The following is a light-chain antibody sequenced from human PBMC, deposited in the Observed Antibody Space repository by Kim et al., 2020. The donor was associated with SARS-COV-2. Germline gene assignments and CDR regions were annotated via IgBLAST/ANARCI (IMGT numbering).Light chain of an antibody. CDR3: QQYNNWFPYT. J-gene: IGKJ2*01. Sequence: SPEERAIHSCRARQSIGTNLAWYHQKPGQAPRLLIYGASTRATGVPARISGSASGSDFTLTISTLQSGDFGIYYCQQYNNWFPYTFGQGTELEI. V-gene: IGKV3-15*01. CDR1: QSIGTN. CDR2: GAS.